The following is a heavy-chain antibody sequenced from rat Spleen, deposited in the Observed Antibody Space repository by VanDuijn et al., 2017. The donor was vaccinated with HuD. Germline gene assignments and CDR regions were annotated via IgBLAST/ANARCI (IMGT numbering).Heavy chain of an antibody. Sequence: EVQLQESGPGLVKPSQSLSLTCSVTGYSITSNYWGWIRKFPGNKLEWMGYINSAGNANYNPSLKSRISISRDTSKNQFFLQVNSLSTEDTATYYCARQWGYWGQGVMVTVSS. D-gene: IGHD1-7*01. V-gene: IGHV3-3*01. CDR3: ARQWGY. CDR1: GYSITSNY. CDR2: INSAGNA. J-gene: IGHJ2*01.